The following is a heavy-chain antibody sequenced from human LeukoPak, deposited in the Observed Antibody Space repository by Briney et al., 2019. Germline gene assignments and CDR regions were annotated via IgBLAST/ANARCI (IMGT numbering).Heavy chain of an antibody. CDR3: ARAPLYGGHADWFDP. V-gene: IGHV4-59*12. CDR2: IYYSGST. J-gene: IGHJ5*02. CDR1: GGSISSYY. D-gene: IGHD4-17*01. Sequence: SETLSLTCTVSGGSISSYYWSWIRQPPGKGLEWIGYIYYSGSTNYNPSLKSRVTISVDTSKNQFSLRLSSVTAADTAVYYCARAPLYGGHADWFDPWGQGTLVTVSS.